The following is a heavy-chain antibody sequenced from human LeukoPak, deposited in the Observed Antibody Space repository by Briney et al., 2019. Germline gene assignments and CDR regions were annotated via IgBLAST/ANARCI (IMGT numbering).Heavy chain of an antibody. CDR1: GFTFSSYW. Sequence: GGSLRLSCAASGFTFSSYWMSWVRQAPGKGLEWVSYITSSSSYIYYADSVKGRFTISRDNAKNSLYLQMNSLRAEDTAVYFCARDQVVVAATPGYYYGMDVWGQGTTVTVSS. CDR3: ARDQVVVAATPGYYYGMDV. CDR2: ITSSSSYI. J-gene: IGHJ6*02. D-gene: IGHD2-15*01. V-gene: IGHV3-21*01.